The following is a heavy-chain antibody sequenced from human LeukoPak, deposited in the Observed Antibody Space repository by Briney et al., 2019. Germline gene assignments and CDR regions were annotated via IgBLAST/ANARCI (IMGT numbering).Heavy chain of an antibody. CDR1: GNSFTSYW. D-gene: IGHD2-2*01. CDR2: IYPRDSDT. V-gene: IGHV5-51*01. Sequence: GESLKISCKGSGNSFTSYWIGWVRQMPGKGLEWMGIIYPRDSDTRYSPSFQGQVTISADKSISTAYLQWSSLKASDTAMYYCARNLGYCSSTSCSTLNWFDPWGQGTLVTVSS. J-gene: IGHJ5*02. CDR3: ARNLGYCSSTSCSTLNWFDP.